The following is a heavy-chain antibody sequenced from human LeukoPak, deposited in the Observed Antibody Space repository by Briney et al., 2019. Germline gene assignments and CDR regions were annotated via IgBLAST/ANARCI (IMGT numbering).Heavy chain of an antibody. V-gene: IGHV3-48*04. J-gene: IGHJ6*03. CDR3: ARERSYGDYVGNYYYYMDV. CDR2: ISSSGSTI. D-gene: IGHD4-17*01. CDR1: GFTFSNYW. Sequence: TGGSLRLSCAASGFTFSNYWMHWVRQAPGKGLEWVSYISSSGSTIYYADSVKGRFTISRDNAKNSLYLQMNSLRAEDTAVYYCARERSYGDYVGNYYYYMDVWGKGTTVTISS.